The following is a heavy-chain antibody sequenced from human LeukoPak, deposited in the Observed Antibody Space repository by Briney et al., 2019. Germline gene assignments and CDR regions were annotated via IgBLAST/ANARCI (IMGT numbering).Heavy chain of an antibody. CDR2: ISYDGSNK. J-gene: IGHJ4*02. CDR1: GFTFSSYA. CDR3: ARSSGWAYVDTAMVHFDY. V-gene: IGHV3-30-3*01. Sequence: GRSLRLSCAASGFTFSSYAMHWVRQAPGKGLEWVAVISYDGSNKYYADSVKGRFTISRDNSKNTLYLQMNSLRAEDTAVYYCARSSGWAYVDTAMVHFDYWGQGTLVTASS. D-gene: IGHD5-18*01.